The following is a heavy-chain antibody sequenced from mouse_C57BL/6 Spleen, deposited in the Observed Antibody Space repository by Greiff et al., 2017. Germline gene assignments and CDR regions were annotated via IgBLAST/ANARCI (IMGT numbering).Heavy chain of an antibody. D-gene: IGHD4-1*01. V-gene: IGHV3-6*01. CDR3: ATANWDVHFDY. CDR1: GYSITSGYY. Sequence: ESGPGLVKPSQSLSLTCSVTGYSITSGYYWNWIRQFPGNKLEWMGYISYDGSNNYNPSLKNRISITRDTSKNQFFLKLNSVTTEDTATYYCATANWDVHFDYWGQGTTLTVSS. J-gene: IGHJ2*01. CDR2: ISYDGSN.